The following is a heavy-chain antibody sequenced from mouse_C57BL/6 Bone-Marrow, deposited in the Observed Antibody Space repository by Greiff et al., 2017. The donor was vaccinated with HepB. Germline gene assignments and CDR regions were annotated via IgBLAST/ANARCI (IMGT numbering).Heavy chain of an antibody. CDR3: ARREVYYYGSFAY. J-gene: IGHJ3*01. V-gene: IGHV1-54*01. Sequence: LQESGAELVRPGTSVKVSCKASGYAFTNYLIEWVKQRPGQGLEWIGVINPGSGGTNYNEKFKGKATLTADKSSSTAYMQLSSLTSEDSAVYFCARREVYYYGSFAYWGQGTLVTVSA. D-gene: IGHD1-1*01. CDR1: GYAFTNYL. CDR2: INPGSGGT.